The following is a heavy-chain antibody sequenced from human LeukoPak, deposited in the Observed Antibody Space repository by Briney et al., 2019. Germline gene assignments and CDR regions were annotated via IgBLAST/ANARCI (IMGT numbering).Heavy chain of an antibody. CDR2: INPNSGGT. Sequence: ASVKVSCKASGYTFTGYYMHWVRQAPRQGLEWMGWINPNSGGTNYAQKFQGRVTMTRDTSISTAYMELSRLRSDDTAVYYCARGGVVVPAAGDYWGQGTLVTVSS. CDR1: GYTFTGYY. CDR3: ARGGVVVPAAGDY. V-gene: IGHV1-2*02. J-gene: IGHJ4*02. D-gene: IGHD2-2*01.